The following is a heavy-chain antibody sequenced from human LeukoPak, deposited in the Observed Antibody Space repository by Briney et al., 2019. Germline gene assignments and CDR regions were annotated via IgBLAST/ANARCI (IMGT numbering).Heavy chain of an antibody. V-gene: IGHV3-48*04. Sequence: GGSLRLSCAASGFTFSDYSMNWVRQAPGKGLEWVSYISFSVNTKYYGDSVKGRFTISRDNAKNSLYLHMDSLRAEDTAVYYCARDHSTGPAAPYWYFDLRGRGTLVTVSS. CDR2: ISFSVNTK. CDR1: GFTFSDYS. D-gene: IGHD2-2*01. CDR3: ARDHSTGPAAPYWYFDL. J-gene: IGHJ2*01.